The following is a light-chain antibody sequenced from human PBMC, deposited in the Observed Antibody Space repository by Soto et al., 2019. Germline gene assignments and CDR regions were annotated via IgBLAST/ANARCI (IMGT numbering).Light chain of an antibody. Sequence: QSVLTQPASVSGSPGQSITISCTGTSSDVGSYNLVSWYQQHPGKAPKLMIYEGSKRPSGVSNRFSGSKSGNTASLTISGLQAEDEADYYCCSYACSSILRVFGGGTQLTVL. CDR1: SSDVGSYNL. J-gene: IGLJ2*01. CDR3: CSYACSSILRV. V-gene: IGLV2-23*01. CDR2: EGS.